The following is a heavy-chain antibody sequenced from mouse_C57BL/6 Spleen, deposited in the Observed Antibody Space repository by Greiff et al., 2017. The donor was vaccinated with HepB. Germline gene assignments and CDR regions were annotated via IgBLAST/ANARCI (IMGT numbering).Heavy chain of an antibody. V-gene: IGHV5-17*01. D-gene: IGHD1-1*01. CDR3: ARVPALLREGAMDY. Sequence: EVKLVESGGGLVKPGGSLKLSCAASGFTFSDYGMHWVRQAPEKGLEWVAYISSGSSTIYYADTVKGRFTISRDNAKNTLFLQMTSLRSEDTAMYYCARVPALLREGAMDYWGQGTSVTVSS. CDR1: GFTFSDYG. CDR2: ISSGSSTI. J-gene: IGHJ4*01.